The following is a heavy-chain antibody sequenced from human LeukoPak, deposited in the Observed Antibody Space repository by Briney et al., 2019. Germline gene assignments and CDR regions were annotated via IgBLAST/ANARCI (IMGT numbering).Heavy chain of an antibody. CDR3: ARVLNYDSSGYFDY. CDR2: ISSNGGST. D-gene: IGHD3-22*01. V-gene: IGHV3-64*01. J-gene: IGHJ4*02. Sequence: PGGSLRLSCAASQFTFSSYAMHWVRQAPGKGLEYVSAISSNGGSTYYANSVKGRFTISRDNSKNTLYLQMGSLRAEDMAVYYCARVLNYDSSGYFDYWGQGTLVTVSS. CDR1: QFTFSSYA.